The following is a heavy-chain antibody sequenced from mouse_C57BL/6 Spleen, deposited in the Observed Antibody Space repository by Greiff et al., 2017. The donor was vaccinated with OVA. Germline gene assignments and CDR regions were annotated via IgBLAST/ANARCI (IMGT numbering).Heavy chain of an antibody. D-gene: IGHD2-4*01. Sequence: EVQGVESGGGLVQPGGSLKLSCAASGFTFSDYGMAWVRQAPRKGPEWVAFISNLAYSIYYADTVTGRFTISRENAKNTLYLEMSSLRSEDTAMYYCARRGDCDYEAWFAYWGQGTLVTVSA. CDR1: GFTFSDYG. CDR2: ISNLAYSI. J-gene: IGHJ3*01. V-gene: IGHV5-15*04. CDR3: ARRGDCDYEAWFAY.